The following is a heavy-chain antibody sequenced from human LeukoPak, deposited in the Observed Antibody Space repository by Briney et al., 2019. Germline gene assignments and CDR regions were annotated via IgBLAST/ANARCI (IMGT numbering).Heavy chain of an antibody. D-gene: IGHD5-12*01. CDR1: GYTFTGYY. CDR2: INPNSGGT. V-gene: IGHV1-2*02. CDR3: ARASRRATQNWFDP. J-gene: IGHJ5*02. Sequence: ASVKVSCKASGYTFTGYYMHWVRQAPGQGLEWMGWINPNSGGTNYAQKFQGRVTMTRDTSISTAYMELSRLRSDDMAVYYCARASRRATQNWFDPWGQGTLVTVSS.